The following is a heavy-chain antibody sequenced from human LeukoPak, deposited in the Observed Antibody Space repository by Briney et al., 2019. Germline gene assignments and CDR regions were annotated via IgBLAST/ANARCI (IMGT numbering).Heavy chain of an antibody. D-gene: IGHD4-17*01. CDR1: GYTFTSYD. Sequence: GASVKVSCKASGYTFTSYDINWVRQAPGQGLEWMGRIIPIFGTANYAQKFQGRVTITTDESTSTAYMELSSLRSEDTAVYYCAVTRTGTVTTFDYWGQGTLVTVSS. J-gene: IGHJ4*02. CDR3: AVTRTGTVTTFDY. V-gene: IGHV1-69*05. CDR2: IIPIFGTA.